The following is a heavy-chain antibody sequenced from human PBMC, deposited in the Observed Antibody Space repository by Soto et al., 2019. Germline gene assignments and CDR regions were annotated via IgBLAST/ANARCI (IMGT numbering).Heavy chain of an antibody. CDR3: ARVAITMVRGVIRGYYYMDV. V-gene: IGHV3-13*01. CDR1: GFTFSSYD. CDR2: IGTAGDT. J-gene: IGHJ6*03. D-gene: IGHD3-10*01. Sequence: GGSLRLSCAASGFTFSSYDMHWVRQATGKGLEWVSAIGTAGDTYYPGSVKGRFTISRENAKNSLYLQMNSLRAGDTAVYYCARVAITMVRGVIRGYYYMDVWGKGTTVTVSS.